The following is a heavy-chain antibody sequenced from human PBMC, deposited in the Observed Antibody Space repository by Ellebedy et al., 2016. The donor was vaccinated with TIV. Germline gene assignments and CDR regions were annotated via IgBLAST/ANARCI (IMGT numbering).Heavy chain of an antibody. CDR2: IWYDGGNK. CDR3: ARNRHVERGDCLDY. CDR1: GFIFSNYG. J-gene: IGHJ4*02. Sequence: GEPLKISCEASGFIFSNYGMHWVRQAPGKGLEWVAFIWYDGGNKYYADSVKGRFTISRDNSKNTLYLQMNNVGAEDTAVFYCARNRHVERGDCLDYWGQGTLVTVSS. D-gene: IGHD2-21*02. V-gene: IGHV3-33*01.